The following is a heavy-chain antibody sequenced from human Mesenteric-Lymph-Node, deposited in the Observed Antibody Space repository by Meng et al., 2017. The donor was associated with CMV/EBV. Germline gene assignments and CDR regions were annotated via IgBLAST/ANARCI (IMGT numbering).Heavy chain of an antibody. J-gene: IGHJ4*02. CDR1: GFTFRHYG. CDR3: ARVGGWEVTTPG. V-gene: IGHV3-33*02. D-gene: IGHD3-16*01. Sequence: GGSLRLSCAASGFTFRHYGMHWVRQVPGRGLDWVAYIMYDGGAKFYTDSAKGRFTISRDDSKNTLFLQMNSLRAEDTAVYYCARVGGWEVTTPGWGQGTLVTVSS. CDR2: IMYDGGAK.